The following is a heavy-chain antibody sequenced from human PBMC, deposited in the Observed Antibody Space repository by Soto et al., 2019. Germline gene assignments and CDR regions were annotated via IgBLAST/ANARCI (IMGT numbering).Heavy chain of an antibody. Sequence: ASVKVSCKASGFSFSDYFMHWVRQAPGQGLEWMGIINPSGDSRNYAQKFQGSVTITRDTSMSTAYMELSRLRSEDTAVYYCARDKAVVPAAFDYWAQEPGSPSPQ. J-gene: IGHJ4*01. CDR3: ARDKAVVPAAFDY. V-gene: IGHV1-46*01. D-gene: IGHD2-2*01. CDR1: GFSFSDYF. CDR2: INPSGDSR.